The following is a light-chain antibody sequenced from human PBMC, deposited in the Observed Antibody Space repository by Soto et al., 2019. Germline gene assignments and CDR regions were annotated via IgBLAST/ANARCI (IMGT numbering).Light chain of an antibody. V-gene: IGKV2-28*01. J-gene: IGKJ2*01. Sequence: DIVMTQSPLSLPVTPAEPASISCRSSQSLLHTNGYNYLDWFLQRPGQSPQLLIYSGSTRASGVPDRFRGSGSGTDFTLKISRVEAEDVGVYYCMQSLETPRTFGQGTKLEIK. CDR2: SGS. CDR3: MQSLETPRT. CDR1: QSLLHTNGYNY.